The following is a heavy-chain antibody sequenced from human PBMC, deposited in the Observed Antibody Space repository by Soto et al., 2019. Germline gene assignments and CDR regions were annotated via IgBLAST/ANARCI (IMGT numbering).Heavy chain of an antibody. J-gene: IGHJ4*02. D-gene: IGHD1-26*01. CDR3: AKLGGPRSDIDY. CDR1: GFTFDDYT. Sequence: GGSLRLSCAASGFTFDDYTMHWVRQAPGKGLEWVSLISWDGGSTYYADSVKGRFTISRDNTKNTLYLQMNSLRAEDTAVYYCAKLGGPRSDIDYWGQGTLVTVSS. V-gene: IGHV3-43*01. CDR2: ISWDGGST.